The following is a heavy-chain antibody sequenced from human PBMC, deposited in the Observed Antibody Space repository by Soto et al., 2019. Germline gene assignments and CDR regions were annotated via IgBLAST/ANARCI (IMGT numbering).Heavy chain of an antibody. V-gene: IGHV3-21*01. D-gene: IGHD4-17*01. CDR2: ISSSSSYI. J-gene: IGHJ5*02. CDR1: GFTFSSYS. Sequence: EVQLVESGGGLVQPAGSLRLSCAASGFTFSSYSMNWVRQAPGKGLEWVSSISSSSSYIYYADSVKGRFTISRDNAKNSLYLQMNSLRAEDTAVYYCARDQRDYGDYAWFDPWGQGTLVTVSS. CDR3: ARDQRDYGDYAWFDP.